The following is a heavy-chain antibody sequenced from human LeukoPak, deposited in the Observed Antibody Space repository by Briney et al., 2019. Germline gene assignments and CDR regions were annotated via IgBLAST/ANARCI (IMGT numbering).Heavy chain of an antibody. V-gene: IGHV1-2*02. CDR3: ARTPHYCSGGSCYFDVFDI. D-gene: IGHD2-15*01. J-gene: IGHJ3*02. CDR2: INPNSGVT. Sequence: GASVKVSCKASGYTFTGHYLHWVRQAPGQGLEWMGWINPNSGVTNYAQRFQGRVAVTRDTSIDTAYMELSMLKSDDTAVYYCARTPHYCSGGSCYFDVFDIWGQGTMVTVSS. CDR1: GYTFTGHY.